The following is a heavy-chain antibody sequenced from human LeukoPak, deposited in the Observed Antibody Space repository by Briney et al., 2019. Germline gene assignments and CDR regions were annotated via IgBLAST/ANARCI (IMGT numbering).Heavy chain of an antibody. D-gene: IGHD6-13*01. Sequence: ASVKVSCKTSGYNFIIFGMSWVRQATGQGLEWMGWMNPNSGNTGYAQKFQGRVTITRNTSISTAYMELSSLRSEDTAVYYCARAWSSSSWYVGDYYYMDVWGKGTTVTISS. CDR1: GYNFIIFG. CDR3: ARAWSSSSWYVGDYYYMDV. V-gene: IGHV1-8*01. J-gene: IGHJ6*03. CDR2: MNPNSGNT.